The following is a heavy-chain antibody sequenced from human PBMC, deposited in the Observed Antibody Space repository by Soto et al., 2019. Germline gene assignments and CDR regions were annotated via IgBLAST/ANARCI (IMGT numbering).Heavy chain of an antibody. V-gene: IGHV1-18*01. CDR3: ARALAAAGPFDC. CDR1: GYTFTNYA. J-gene: IGHJ4*02. Sequence: QVQLVQSGAEVKKPGASVKVSCKASGYTFTNYAFSWVRQAPGQGREWMGWISAYNGNTNYPQKLQGRATMTTDTPTSTAYLAVRSLRSDDTAVYYWARALAAAGPFDCWCQGTLVTVSS. D-gene: IGHD6-13*01. CDR2: ISAYNGNT.